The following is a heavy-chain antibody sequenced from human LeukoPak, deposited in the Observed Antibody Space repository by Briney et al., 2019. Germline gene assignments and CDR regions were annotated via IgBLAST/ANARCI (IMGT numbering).Heavy chain of an antibody. CDR2: IYYSGST. V-gene: IGHV4-59*08. J-gene: IGHJ4*02. CDR1: GGSISSYY. CDR3: ARVTFGGVIGPATFDY. D-gene: IGHD3-16*01. Sequence: SETLSLTCTVSGGSISSYYWSWLRQPPPKGLEWVGYIYYSGSTNYNPSLKSRVTISVDTSKNQFSLKLSSVTAADTAVYYCARVTFGGVIGPATFDYWGQGTLVTVSS.